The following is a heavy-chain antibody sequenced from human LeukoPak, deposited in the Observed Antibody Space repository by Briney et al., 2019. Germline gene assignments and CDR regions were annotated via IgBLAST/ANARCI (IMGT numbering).Heavy chain of an antibody. CDR3: ARANYGDYTSNWFDP. J-gene: IGHJ5*02. Sequence: SVKVSCKASGGTFSSYAISWVRQAPGQGLEWMGGIIPIFGTANYAQKFQGRVTITADDSTSTAYMELSSLRSEDTAVYYCARANYGDYTSNWFDPWGQGTLVTVSS. D-gene: IGHD4-17*01. V-gene: IGHV1-69*13. CDR1: GGTFSSYA. CDR2: IIPIFGTA.